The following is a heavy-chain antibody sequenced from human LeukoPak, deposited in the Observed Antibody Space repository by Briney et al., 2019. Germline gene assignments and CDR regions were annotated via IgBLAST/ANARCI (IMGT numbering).Heavy chain of an antibody. J-gene: IGHJ3*02. CDR1: GRSISSRSYY. CDR2: IYYSGST. CDR3: AREGLRFGAHAFDI. V-gene: IGHV4-39*07. Sequence: SETLSLTCTVSGRSISSRSYYWGWIRQPPGKGLEWIGSIYYSGSTYYHPSLKSRVTISVDTSKNQFSLKLSSVTAADTAVYYCAREGLRFGAHAFDIWGQGTMVTVSS. D-gene: IGHD3-10*01.